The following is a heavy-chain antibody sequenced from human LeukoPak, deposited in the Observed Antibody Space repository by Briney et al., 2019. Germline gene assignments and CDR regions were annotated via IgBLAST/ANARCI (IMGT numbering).Heavy chain of an antibody. V-gene: IGHV3-23*01. D-gene: IGHD6-19*01. Sequence: GSLRLSCAASGFTFSSYAMSWVRQAPGKGLEWVSAISGSGGSTYYADSVKGRFTISRDNSKNTLYLQMNSLRAEDTAVYYCAKVIKRGWYSDYWGQGTLVTVSS. J-gene: IGHJ4*02. CDR2: ISGSGGST. CDR3: AKVIKRGWYSDY. CDR1: GFTFSSYA.